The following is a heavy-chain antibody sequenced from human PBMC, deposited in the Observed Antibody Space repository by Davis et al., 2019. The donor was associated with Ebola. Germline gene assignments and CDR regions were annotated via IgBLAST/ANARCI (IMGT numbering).Heavy chain of an antibody. D-gene: IGHD3-3*01. CDR2: INHSGST. J-gene: IGHJ6*02. Sequence: PSETLSLTCAVYGGSFSGYYWSWIRQPPGKGLEWIGEINHSGSTNYNPSLKSRVTISVDTSKNQFSLKLSSVTAADTAVYYCARGSDFNFWSGYWVGGRYGMDVWGQGTTVTVSS. CDR1: GGSFSGYY. CDR3: ARGSDFNFWSGYWVGGRYGMDV. V-gene: IGHV4-34*01.